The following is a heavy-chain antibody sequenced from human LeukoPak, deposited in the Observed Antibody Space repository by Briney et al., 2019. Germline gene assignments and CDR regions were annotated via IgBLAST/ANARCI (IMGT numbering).Heavy chain of an antibody. J-gene: IGHJ4*02. CDR3: ARHHDSGWFFFDY. Sequence: SETLSLTCTVSGGSVSSGSYYWSWIRQPPGKGLEWIGYIYYSGSTNYNPSLKSRITISVDTSKNQFSLKLSSVTAADTAVYYCARHHDSGWFFFDYWGQGTLVTVSS. D-gene: IGHD6-19*01. CDR1: GGSVSSGSYY. CDR2: IYYSGST. V-gene: IGHV4-61*01.